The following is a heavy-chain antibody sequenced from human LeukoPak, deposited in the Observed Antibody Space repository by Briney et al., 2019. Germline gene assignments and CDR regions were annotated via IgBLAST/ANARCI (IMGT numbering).Heavy chain of an antibody. CDR1: GFTFSSYS. D-gene: IGHD3-16*01. CDR3: ARDSEGLGFDY. CDR2: ISSSSTI. V-gene: IGHV3-48*04. J-gene: IGHJ4*02. Sequence: GGSLRLSCAASGFTFSSYSMNWVRQAPGKGLEWVSYISSSSTIYYADSVKGRFTISRDNAKNSLYLQMNSLRAEDTAVYYCARDSEGLGFDYWGQGTLVTVSS.